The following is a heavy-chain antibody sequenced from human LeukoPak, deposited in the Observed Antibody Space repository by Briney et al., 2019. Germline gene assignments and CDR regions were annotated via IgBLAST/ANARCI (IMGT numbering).Heavy chain of an antibody. CDR1: GGSNSSYY. CDR2: IYYSGST. CDR3: AREGILEWLSTGYFDY. Sequence: SETLSLTCTVSGGSNSSYYWSWIRQPPGKGLEWIGYIYYSGSTNYNPSLKSRVTISVDTSKNQFSLKLSSVTAADTAVYYCAREGILEWLSTGYFDYWGQGTLVTVSS. V-gene: IGHV4-59*01. D-gene: IGHD3-3*01. J-gene: IGHJ4*02.